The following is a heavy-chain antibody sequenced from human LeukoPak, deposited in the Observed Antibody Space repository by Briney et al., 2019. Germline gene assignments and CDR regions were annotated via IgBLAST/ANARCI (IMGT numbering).Heavy chain of an antibody. D-gene: IGHD3-10*01. V-gene: IGHV3-66*01. CDR3: ARSSYYYGSGSYPVDY. CDR2: IYSGGST. J-gene: IGHJ4*02. Sequence: PGGSLRLSCAASGFTFSNYAMSWVRQAPGKGLEWVSVIYSGGSTYYADSVKGRFTISRDNSKNTLYLQMNSLRAEDTAVYYCARSSYYYGSGSYPVDYWGQGTLVTVSS. CDR1: GFTFSNYA.